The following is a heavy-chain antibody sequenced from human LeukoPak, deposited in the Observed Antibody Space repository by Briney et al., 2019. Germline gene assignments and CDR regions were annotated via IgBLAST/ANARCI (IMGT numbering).Heavy chain of an antibody. V-gene: IGHV3-23*01. CDR3: AKAKDRGVINSFDY. CDR1: EFTFSSYA. Sequence: GGSLRLSCAASEFTFSSYAMSWVRQAPGKGLEWVSAINGSGGSTYYADSVKGRFTISRDNSKNTLYLQMNSLRAEDTAVYYCAKAKDRGVINSFDYWGQGTLVTVSS. J-gene: IGHJ4*02. CDR2: INGSGGST. D-gene: IGHD3-10*01.